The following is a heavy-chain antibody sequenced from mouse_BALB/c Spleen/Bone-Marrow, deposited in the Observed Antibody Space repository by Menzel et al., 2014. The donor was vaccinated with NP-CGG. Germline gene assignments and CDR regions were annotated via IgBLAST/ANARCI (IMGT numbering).Heavy chain of an antibody. CDR1: GFTFRNFG. CDR2: ISGGTSTI. CDR3: VRGGYYVPSYFDS. V-gene: IGHV5-17*02. D-gene: IGHD2-3*01. Sequence: EVKLMESGGGLVQPGGSRKLSCAASGFTFRNFGMHWARQAPEKGLEWVAYISGGTSTIYYADTVKGRFTISRDNPNNTLFLQMTSLRSEDTAMYYCVRGGYYVPSYFDSWGQGTTLTVSS. J-gene: IGHJ2*01.